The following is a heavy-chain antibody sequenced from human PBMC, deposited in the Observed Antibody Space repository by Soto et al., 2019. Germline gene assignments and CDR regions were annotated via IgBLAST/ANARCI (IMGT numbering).Heavy chain of an antibody. CDR2: INHSGNT. J-gene: IGHJ4*02. CDR1: GGSFSGYY. D-gene: IGHD2-2*01. V-gene: IGHV4-34*01. Sequence: SETLSLTCAVNGGSFSGYYWGWIRQTPGKGLEWIGEINHSGNTNYNPSLKSRVTISIDTSKNQFSLKLYSVTAANTAVYYCARGQCSSTTCKGLRFDYWGQGAQVTVSS. CDR3: ARGQCSSTTCKGLRFDY.